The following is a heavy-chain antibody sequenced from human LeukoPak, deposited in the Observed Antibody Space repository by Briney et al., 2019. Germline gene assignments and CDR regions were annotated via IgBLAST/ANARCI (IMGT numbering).Heavy chain of an antibody. V-gene: IGHV3-30*18. CDR3: AKGHYGSGSYYYIDY. Sequence: GGSLRLSCATSGFIFSSYGMHWVRQAPGKGLEWVAVISYDGSNKYYADSVKGRFTISRDNSKNTLYLQMNSLRAEDTAVYYCAKGHYGSGSYYYIDYWGQGTLVTVSS. J-gene: IGHJ4*02. CDR1: GFIFSSYG. D-gene: IGHD3-10*01. CDR2: ISYDGSNK.